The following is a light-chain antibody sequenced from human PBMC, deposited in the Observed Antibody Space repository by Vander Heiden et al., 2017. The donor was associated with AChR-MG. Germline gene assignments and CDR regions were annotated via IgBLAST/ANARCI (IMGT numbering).Light chain of an antibody. CDR2: GAS. V-gene: IGKV3-15*01. Sequence: EIVMTQSPATLSVSPGESATLSCRASQGISSNLAWYQHRPGQGPRLLIYGASNRATGVPARFRGRGSGTDFTLTISSLQSEDFAVYYCLQYNNWPPYIFGQRTKLEMK. CDR1: QGISSN. J-gene: IGKJ2*01. CDR3: LQYNNWPPYI.